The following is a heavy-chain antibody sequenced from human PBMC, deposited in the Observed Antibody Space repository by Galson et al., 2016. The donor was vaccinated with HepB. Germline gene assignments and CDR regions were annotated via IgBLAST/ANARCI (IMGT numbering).Heavy chain of an antibody. CDR3: ARTTENYYYGSGTPAGVFGP. D-gene: IGHD3-10*01. V-gene: IGHV1-18*04. Sequence: SVKVSCKASGYTFTRYGISWVRQAPGQGLEWMGWISAYNDYTDYAQRLQGRVTMTTDTSTSTAYMELRSLRSDDTAVYYCARTTENYYYGSGTPAGVFGPWGQGTLVTVSS. J-gene: IGHJ5*02. CDR1: GYTFTRYG. CDR2: ISAYNDYT.